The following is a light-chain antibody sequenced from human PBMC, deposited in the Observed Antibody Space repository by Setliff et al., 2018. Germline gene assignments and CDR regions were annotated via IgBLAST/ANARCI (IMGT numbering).Light chain of an antibody. V-gene: IGLV2-14*03. J-gene: IGLJ1*01. CDR3: NAYTSRSTYV. CDR1: SSDVGSYDL. Sequence: QSALAQPASVSGSPGQSITISCSGTSSDVGSYDLVSWYQQHPGKAPKLIIYNVSGRPSGVSHRFSGSKSDNMASLTISGLQAEDEADYYCNAYTSRSTYVFGSGTKVTVL. CDR2: NVS.